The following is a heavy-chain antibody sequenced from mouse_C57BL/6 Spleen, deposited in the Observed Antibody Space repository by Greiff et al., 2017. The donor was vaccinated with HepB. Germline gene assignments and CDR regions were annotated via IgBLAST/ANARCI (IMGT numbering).Heavy chain of an antibody. J-gene: IGHJ3*01. V-gene: IGHV1-52*01. CDR1: GYTFTSYW. Sequence: QVHVKQPGAELVRPGSSVKLSCKASGYTFTSYWMHWVKQRPIQGLEWIGNIDPSDSETHYNQKFKDKATLTVDKSSSTAYMQLSSLTSEDSAVYYCARGVYDGSAWFAYWGQGTLVTVSA. D-gene: IGHD2-3*01. CDR3: ARGVYDGSAWFAY. CDR2: IDPSDSET.